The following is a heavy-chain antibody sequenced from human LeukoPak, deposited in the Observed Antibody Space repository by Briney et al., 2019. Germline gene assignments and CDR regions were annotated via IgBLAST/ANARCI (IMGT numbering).Heavy chain of an antibody. CDR1: GFTFSDYY. J-gene: IGHJ6*02. V-gene: IGHV3-11*06. D-gene: IGHD6-19*01. Sequence: GGSLRLSCAASGFTFSDYYMSWIRQAPGKGLEWVSYISSSSSYTNYADSVKGRFTISRDNSKNTLYLQMNSLRAEDTAVYYCAKDSTSVAGTDYYYYGMDVWGQGTTVTVSS. CDR2: ISSSSSYT. CDR3: AKDSTSVAGTDYYYYGMDV.